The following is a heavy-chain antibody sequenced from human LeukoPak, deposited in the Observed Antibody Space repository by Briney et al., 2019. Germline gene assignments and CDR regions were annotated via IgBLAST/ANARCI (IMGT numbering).Heavy chain of an antibody. D-gene: IGHD6-19*01. CDR3: AKNRRSIAVAFWYFDY. CDR2: ISGSGGST. V-gene: IGHV3-23*01. CDR1: GFTFSSYS. Sequence: GGSLRLSCAASGFTFSSYSMNWVRQAPGKGLEWVSAISGSGGSTYYADSVKGRFTISRDNSKNTLYLQMNSLRAEDTAVYYCAKNRRSIAVAFWYFDYWGQGTLVTVSS. J-gene: IGHJ4*02.